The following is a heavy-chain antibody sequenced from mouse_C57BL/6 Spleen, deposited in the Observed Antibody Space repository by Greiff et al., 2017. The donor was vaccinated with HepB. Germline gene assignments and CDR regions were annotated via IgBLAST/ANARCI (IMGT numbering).Heavy chain of an antibody. CDR1: GYSFTGYY. CDR2: INPSTGGT. Sequence: VQLQQSGPELVKPGASVKISCKASGYSFTGYYMNWVKQSPEKSLEWIGEINPSTGGTTYNQKFKAKATLTVDKSSSTAYMQLKSLTSEDSAVYYCARRGGSSLPFAYWGQVTLVTVSA. J-gene: IGHJ3*01. V-gene: IGHV1-42*01. CDR3: ARRGGSSLPFAY. D-gene: IGHD1-1*01.